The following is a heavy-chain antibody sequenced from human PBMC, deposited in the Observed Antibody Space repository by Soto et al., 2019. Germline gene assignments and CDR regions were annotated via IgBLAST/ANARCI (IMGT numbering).Heavy chain of an antibody. CDR2: INPSGGST. CDR3: DQLGVPALGPFDI. Sequence: ASVKVSCKASAYTFTSPYMHRVRQPPGQGLEWMGIINPSGGSTSYAQKFQGRVTMTRDTSTSTVYMELSSLRSEDTAEYYCDQLGVPALGPFDIWGQGTMVTDSS. CDR1: AYTFTSPY. D-gene: IGHD2-2*01. V-gene: IGHV1-46*01. J-gene: IGHJ3*02.